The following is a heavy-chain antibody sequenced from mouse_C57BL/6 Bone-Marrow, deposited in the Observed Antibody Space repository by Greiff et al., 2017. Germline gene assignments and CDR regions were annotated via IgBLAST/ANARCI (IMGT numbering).Heavy chain of an antibody. CDR2: IYPRDGST. D-gene: IGHD1-1*01. CDR1: GYTFTSYD. CDR3: ARSGPVVGYYFDY. Sequence: QVQLKESGPELVKPGASVKLSCKASGYTFTSYDINWVKQRPGQGLEWIGWIYPRDGSTKYNEKFKGKATLTVDTSSSTAYVELHSLTSEDSAVYFCARSGPVVGYYFDYWGQGTTLTVSS. J-gene: IGHJ2*01. V-gene: IGHV1-85*01.